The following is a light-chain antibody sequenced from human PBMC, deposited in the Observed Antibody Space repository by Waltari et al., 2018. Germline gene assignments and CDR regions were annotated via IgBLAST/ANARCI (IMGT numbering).Light chain of an antibody. J-gene: IGKJ4*01. CDR2: GVS. Sequence: EIVMTQSPATLSVSPGERATLSCRASQSVRSNYLAWYQQKPGQAPRLLIYGVSTRATGIPDRFSGSGSGTDFTLTISSLQSEDFAVYYCQHYTNWPLTFGGGTKV. V-gene: IGKV3D-15*01. CDR3: QHYTNWPLT. CDR1: QSVRSN.